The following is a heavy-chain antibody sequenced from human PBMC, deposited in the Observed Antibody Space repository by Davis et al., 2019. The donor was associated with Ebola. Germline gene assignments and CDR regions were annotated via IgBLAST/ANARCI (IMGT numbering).Heavy chain of an antibody. V-gene: IGHV4-34*01. CDR2: INHSGST. D-gene: IGHD3-3*01. Sequence: PGGSLRLSCAVYGGSFSDYYWNWIRQPPGKGLEWIGEINHSGSTNYNPSLKSRVTISVDTSKNQFSLKLSSVTAADTAVYYCARVYYDFWSGYYEGAFDIWGQGTMVTVSS. CDR3: ARVYYDFWSGYYEGAFDI. J-gene: IGHJ3*02. CDR1: GGSFSDYY.